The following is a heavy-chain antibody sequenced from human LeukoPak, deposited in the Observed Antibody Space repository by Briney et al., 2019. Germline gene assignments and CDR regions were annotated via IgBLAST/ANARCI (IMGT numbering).Heavy chain of an antibody. CDR3: AKDRGYSSSWYDY. D-gene: IGHD6-13*01. J-gene: IGHJ4*02. CDR2: ISWNSGSI. CDR1: GFTFDDYA. Sequence: PGGSLRLSCAASGFTFDDYAMHWVRQAPGKGLEWVSGISWNSGSIGYADSVKGRFTISRDNAKNSLYLQMNSLGAEDTALYYCAKDRGYSSSWYDYWGQGTLVTVSS. V-gene: IGHV3-9*01.